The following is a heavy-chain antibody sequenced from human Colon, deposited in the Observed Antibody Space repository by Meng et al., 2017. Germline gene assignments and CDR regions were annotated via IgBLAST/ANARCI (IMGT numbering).Heavy chain of an antibody. D-gene: IGHD4-17*01. CDR2: ISSSGRNI. Sequence: SLKISCAASGFTFSDYYMNSIRQAPGKWLEWVAYISSSGRNINYADSVKGRFTISRDNAKNSLFLQMNSLRAEDTAVYYCARDGTNTVTTLYYFDYWGQETLVTVSS. CDR3: ARDGTNTVTTLYYFDY. CDR1: GFTFSDYY. J-gene: IGHJ4*02. V-gene: IGHV3-11*01.